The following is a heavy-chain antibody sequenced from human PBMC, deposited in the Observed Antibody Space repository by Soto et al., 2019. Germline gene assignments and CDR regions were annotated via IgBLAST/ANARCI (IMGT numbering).Heavy chain of an antibody. V-gene: IGHV3-30*18. CDR3: AKGAYSGSYFDY. J-gene: IGHJ4*02. CDR2: LSYDGSNK. Sequence: QVQLVESGGGEVQPGRTLRLSCAASGYTFSSYGMHWVRQAPGKGLEWVAILSYDGSNKYYADSVKGRFTISRDNSKNTLYLHXXXMRPEDTAVYYCAKGAYSGSYFDYWGQGTLVTVSS. D-gene: IGHD1-26*01. CDR1: GYTFSSYG.